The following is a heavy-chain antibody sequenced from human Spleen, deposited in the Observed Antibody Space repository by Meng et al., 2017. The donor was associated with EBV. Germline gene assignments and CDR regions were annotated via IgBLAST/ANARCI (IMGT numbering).Heavy chain of an antibody. D-gene: IGHD7-27*01. CDR3: ATAGTGVTGDRWHFDH. CDR2: VNHGAST. CDR1: GWSFTGYY. Sequence: QVQIQQGGEGVLKASGTLSLPFAVYGWSFTGYYRSWVRQSPAKGLEWIGEVNHGASTNYNPSLKSRVTISLDKSKNQFSLKLTSLTAADTAVYYCATAGTGVTGDRWHFDHWGRGTLVTVSS. V-gene: IGHV4-34*02. J-gene: IGHJ2*01.